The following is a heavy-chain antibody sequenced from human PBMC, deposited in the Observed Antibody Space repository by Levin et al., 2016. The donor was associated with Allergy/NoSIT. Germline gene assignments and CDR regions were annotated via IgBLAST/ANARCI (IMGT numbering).Heavy chain of an antibody. CDR1: GFTFSSSW. V-gene: IGHV3-7*03. CDR3: ARGTSASAYYGLDV. D-gene: IGHD3-16*01. J-gene: IGHJ6*02. Sequence: GESLKISCEVSGFTFSSSWMSWVRQAPGKGLEWVAYIKPDGSENFYVDSVRGRFTISRDNGKNSLYLQMNSLRGDDTGTYFCARGTSASAYYGLDVWGQGTTVTVSS. CDR2: IKPDGSEN.